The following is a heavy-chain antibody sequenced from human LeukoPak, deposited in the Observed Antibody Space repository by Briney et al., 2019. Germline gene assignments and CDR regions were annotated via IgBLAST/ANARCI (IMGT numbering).Heavy chain of an antibody. CDR2: IRYDGSNK. J-gene: IGHJ6*04. CDR3: AKETYIVVVPAARMDV. Sequence: GGSLRLSRAASGFLFSNYGLHCVRQARGKGLEWVAFIRYDGSNKYYADSVKGRFTISRDNSKNPLYLQMNSLRAEDTAVYYCAKETYIVVVPAARMDVWGKGTTVTVSS. V-gene: IGHV3-30*02. D-gene: IGHD2-2*01. CDR1: GFLFSNYG.